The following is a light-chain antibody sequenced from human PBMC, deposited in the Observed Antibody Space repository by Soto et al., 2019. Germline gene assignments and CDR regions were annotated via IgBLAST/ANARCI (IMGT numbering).Light chain of an antibody. V-gene: IGLV1-44*01. J-gene: IGLJ2*01. Sequence: QSVLTQPPSASGTPGQRVTISCSGSSSNIGSKTVNWYQQLPGTAPKLLIYXXXXXXXXXXXXXXXXKSGTSASLAISGLXSXXXAXXYCAAWDDSLNGVVFGGGTKLTVL. CDR1: SSNIGSKT. CDR2: XXX. CDR3: AAWDDSLNGVV.